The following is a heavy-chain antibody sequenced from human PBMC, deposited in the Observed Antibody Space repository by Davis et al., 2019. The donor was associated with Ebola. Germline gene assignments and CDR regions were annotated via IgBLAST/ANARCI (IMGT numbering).Heavy chain of an antibody. CDR3: ARAQN. Sequence: GESLKISCAASGFTFSSNAMHWVRQAPGKGLEWVAVISYDGSNKYYADSVKGRFTISRDNSKNPLYLQMNSLRAEDTAVYYCARAQNWGQGTLVTVSS. CDR2: ISYDGSNK. CDR1: GFTFSSNA. J-gene: IGHJ4*02. V-gene: IGHV3-30-3*01.